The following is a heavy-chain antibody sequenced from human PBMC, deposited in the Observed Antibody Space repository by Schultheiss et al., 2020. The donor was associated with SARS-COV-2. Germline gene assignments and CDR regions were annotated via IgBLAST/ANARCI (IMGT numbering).Heavy chain of an antibody. CDR1: GFTFSSYA. D-gene: IGHD3-3*01. V-gene: IGHV3-23*01. Sequence: GESLKISCAASGFTFSSYAMSWVRQAPGKGLEWVSAISGSGGSTYYADSVKGRFTISRDNSKNTLYLQMNSLRAEDTAVYYCAKDAHYDFWSGYSTYYFDYWGQGTLVTVSS. CDR3: AKDAHYDFWSGYSTYYFDY. J-gene: IGHJ4*02. CDR2: ISGSGGST.